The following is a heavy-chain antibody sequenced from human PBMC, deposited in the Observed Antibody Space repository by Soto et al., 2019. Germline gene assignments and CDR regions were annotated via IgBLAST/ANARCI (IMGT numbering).Heavy chain of an antibody. J-gene: IGHJ4*02. V-gene: IGHV4-59*08. Sequence: SETLSLTCTVSGGSISSYYWCWIRQPPGKGLEWIGYIYDSGTTNYNPSLKSRVTISVDTSKNQFSLKLSSVTAADTAAYYCARAKVWDFDYWGQGTLVTVSS. CDR2: IYDSGTT. CDR3: ARAKVWDFDY. D-gene: IGHD1-20*01. CDR1: GGSISSYY.